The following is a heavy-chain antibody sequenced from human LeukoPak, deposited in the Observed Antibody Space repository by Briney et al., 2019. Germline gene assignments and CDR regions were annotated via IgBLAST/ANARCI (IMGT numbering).Heavy chain of an antibody. CDR2: IKSDGSST. Sequence: GGSLRLSCAASGFTFSSYWMHWVRQAPGKGLVWVSRIKSDGSSTSYADSVKGRFTISRDNAKNTLYLQMNSLRAEDTAVYYCAKGPYYYDSSGYPNYFDYWGQGTLVTVSS. V-gene: IGHV3-74*01. CDR1: GFTFSSYW. CDR3: AKGPYYYDSSGYPNYFDY. D-gene: IGHD3-22*01. J-gene: IGHJ4*02.